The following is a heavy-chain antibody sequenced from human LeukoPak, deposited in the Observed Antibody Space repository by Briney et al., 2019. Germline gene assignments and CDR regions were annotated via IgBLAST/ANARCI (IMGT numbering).Heavy chain of an antibody. CDR2: IIPILGIA. CDR3: AREDSSGYNPSFQH. J-gene: IGHJ1*01. V-gene: IGHV1-69*04. CDR1: GGTFSSYA. Sequence: SVKVSCKDSGGTFSSYAISWVRQAPGQGLEWMGRIIPILGIANYAQKFQGRVTITADKSTSTAYMELSSLRSEDTAVYYCAREDSSGYNPSFQHWGQGTLVTVSS. D-gene: IGHD3-22*01.